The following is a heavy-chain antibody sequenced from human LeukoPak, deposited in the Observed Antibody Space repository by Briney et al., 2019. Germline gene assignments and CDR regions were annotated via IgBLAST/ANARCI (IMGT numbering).Heavy chain of an antibody. CDR1: GYTFTSYY. V-gene: IGHV1-46*01. CDR3: ARVWDSSGYYYEYAFDS. CDR2: INPSGGST. J-gene: IGHJ4*02. Sequence: ASVKVSCKASGYTFTSYYMHWVRQAPGQGLEWMGIINPSGGSTSYAQKFQGRVTMTRDMSTSTVYMELSSLRSEDTAVYYCARVWDSSGYYYEYAFDSWGQGTLVTVSS. D-gene: IGHD3-22*01.